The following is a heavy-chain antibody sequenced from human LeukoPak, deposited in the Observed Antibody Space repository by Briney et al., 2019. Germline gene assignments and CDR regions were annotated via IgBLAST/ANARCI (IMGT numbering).Heavy chain of an antibody. V-gene: IGHV1-18*01. CDR1: GYTFTSYG. D-gene: IGHD1-14*01. J-gene: IGHJ4*02. Sequence: ASVKVSCKASGYTFTSYGISWVRQAPGQGLEWMGWISAYNGNTNYAQKFQGRVTITADKSTSTAYMELSSLRSEDTAVYYCARFNRDWGQGTLVTVSS. CDR2: ISAYNGNT. CDR3: ARFNRD.